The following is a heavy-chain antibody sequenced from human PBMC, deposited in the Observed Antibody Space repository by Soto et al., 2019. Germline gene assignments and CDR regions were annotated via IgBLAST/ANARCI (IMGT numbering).Heavy chain of an antibody. CDR1: GGSFSGYY. V-gene: IGHV4-34*01. J-gene: IGHJ4*02. CDR3: ARDKITGLFDY. Sequence: PSETLSLTCAVYGGSFSGYYWTWIRQPPGTGLEWIGEINHSGSTNYNPSLKSRVTISVGTSKNQFSLKLTSATAADTAVYYCARDKITGLFDYWGQGTLVTVSS. D-gene: IGHD2-8*02. CDR2: INHSGST.